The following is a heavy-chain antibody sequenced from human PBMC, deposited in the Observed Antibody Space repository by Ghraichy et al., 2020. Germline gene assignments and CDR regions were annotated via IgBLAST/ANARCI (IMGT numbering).Heavy chain of an antibody. CDR1: RGSISSSTSY. CDR2: IYYSGRT. CDR3: ARLDSDLVKAFDC. V-gene: IGHV4-39*01. J-gene: IGHJ4*02. D-gene: IGHD5-18*01. Sequence: SQTLSLTCAVSRGSISSSTSYWGWIRQPPGKGLEWIASIYYSGRTYYNQSLKSRVTISVDTSKSQFSLKLSSVTAADTAVYYCARLDSDLVKAFDCWGQGTLVTVSS.